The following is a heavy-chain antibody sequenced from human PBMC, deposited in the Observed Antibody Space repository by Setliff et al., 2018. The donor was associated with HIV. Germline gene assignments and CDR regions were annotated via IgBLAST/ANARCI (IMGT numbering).Heavy chain of an antibody. CDR3: ARKGDCSSSGCPTPFDF. V-gene: IGHV4-39*07. J-gene: IGHJ4*02. CDR1: GGSISSSSYY. CDR2: VFYSGST. Sequence: TSETLSLTCTVSGGSISSSSYYWDWIRQPPGKGLEWIGSVFYSGSTYYKPSLKSRVTISVDTSKNQFSLKLSSVTAADTAVYYCARKGDCSSSGCPTPFDFWGQGTLVTVSS. D-gene: IGHD2-2*01.